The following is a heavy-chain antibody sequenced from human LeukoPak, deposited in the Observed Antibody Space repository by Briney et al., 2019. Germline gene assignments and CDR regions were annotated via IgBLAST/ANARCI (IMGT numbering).Heavy chain of an antibody. CDR1: GYSFTGYY. J-gene: IGHJ6*03. CDR2: INPDSGGT. V-gene: IGHV1-2*02. Sequence: ASVKVSCKASGYSFTGYYMHWVRQAPGQGLEWMGWINPDSGGTNYAQKFQGRVTMTRDTSITTAYMELSRLTSNDTAVYYCASGYSDYADYYNYYMDVWGKGTTVTVSS. CDR3: ASGYSDYADYYNYYMDV. D-gene: IGHD4-11*01.